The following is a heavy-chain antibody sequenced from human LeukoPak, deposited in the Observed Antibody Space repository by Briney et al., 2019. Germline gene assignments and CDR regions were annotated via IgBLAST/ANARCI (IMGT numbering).Heavy chain of an antibody. Sequence: ASVKVSCKASGYTFTSYGISWVRQAPGQGLEWMGWISAYNGNTNYAQKLRGRVTMTTDTSTSTAYMELRSLRSDDTAVYYCARDLNLIAAAGTGGFDYWGQGTLVTVSS. J-gene: IGHJ4*02. CDR2: ISAYNGNT. CDR3: ARDLNLIAAAGTGGFDY. CDR1: GYTFTSYG. D-gene: IGHD6-13*01. V-gene: IGHV1-18*01.